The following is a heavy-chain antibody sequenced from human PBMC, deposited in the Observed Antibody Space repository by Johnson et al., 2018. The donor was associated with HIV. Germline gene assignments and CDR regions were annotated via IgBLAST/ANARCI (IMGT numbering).Heavy chain of an antibody. Sequence: EVQLVESGGALIQPGGSLRLSCAASGFTVSSNYMSWVRQAPGKGLEWVSVIYSGGSTYYADSVKGRFTISRDNSKNTLYLQMNSLRAEDTAVYYCASLSSSLFGAFDIWGQGTMVTVSS. CDR1: GFTVSSNY. CDR3: ASLSSSLFGAFDI. CDR2: IYSGGST. J-gene: IGHJ3*02. V-gene: IGHV3-66*01. D-gene: IGHD6-13*01.